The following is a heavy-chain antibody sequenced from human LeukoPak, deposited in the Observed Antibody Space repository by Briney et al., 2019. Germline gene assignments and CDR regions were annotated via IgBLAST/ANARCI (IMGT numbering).Heavy chain of an antibody. J-gene: IGHJ3*01. CDR1: GGSISSGDYF. CDR2: ISSSGRT. CDR3: ARLTYFYDSSGYRSLGFDV. V-gene: IGHV4-30-4*01. Sequence: SQTLSLTCTVSGGSISSGDYFWSWIRQTPAKGLEWIGYISSSGRTFYNPSLKSPISISVDTSKSQFSLRLSSLTAADTAVYYCARLTYFYDSSGYRSLGFDVWGQGTMVTVPS. D-gene: IGHD3-22*01.